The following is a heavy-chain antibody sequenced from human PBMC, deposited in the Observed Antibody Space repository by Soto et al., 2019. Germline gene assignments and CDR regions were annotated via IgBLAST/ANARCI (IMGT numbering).Heavy chain of an antibody. J-gene: IGHJ4*02. Sequence: GGSLRLSCAASGFAFSSYGMHWVRQAPGKGLEWVAVIWYDGSNKYYSDSVKGRFTISRDNSKNTLYLQMNSLRAEDTAVYYCARDRLSYGDYGHIDYWGQGTLVTVSS. D-gene: IGHD4-17*01. CDR1: GFAFSSYG. CDR3: ARDRLSYGDYGHIDY. V-gene: IGHV3-33*01. CDR2: IWYDGSNK.